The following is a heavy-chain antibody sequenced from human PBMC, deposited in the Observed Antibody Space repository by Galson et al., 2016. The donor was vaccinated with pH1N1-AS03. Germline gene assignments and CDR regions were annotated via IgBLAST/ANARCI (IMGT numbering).Heavy chain of an antibody. Sequence: LSLTCAVSGYSISSGFHWAWVRQPPSKGLEWIGTISHSGNTYYNPSLKSRVTMSVDTSKSQFSLKLTSVTAADTAVYYCARDIISTAVLTSYFDPWGQGTRVTVSS. J-gene: IGHJ5*02. D-gene: IGHD3-9*01. CDR1: GYSISSGFH. V-gene: IGHV4-38-2*02. CDR2: ISHSGNT. CDR3: ARDIISTAVLTSYFDP.